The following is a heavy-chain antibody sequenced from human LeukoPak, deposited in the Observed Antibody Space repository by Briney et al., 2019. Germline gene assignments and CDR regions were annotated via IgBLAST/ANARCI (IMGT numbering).Heavy chain of an antibody. V-gene: IGHV4-4*07. J-gene: IGHJ5*01. D-gene: IGHD3-10*01. CDR3: ARRPRGVIIKTRFDS. CDR2: IYTSGST. CDR1: GGSISSYY. Sequence: SETLSLTCTVSGGSISSYYWSWIRQPAGKGLEWIGRIYTSGSTNYNPSLKSRVTMSVDTSKNQFSLNLSSVTAADTAVYYCARRPRGVIIKTRFDSWGQGTLVTVSS.